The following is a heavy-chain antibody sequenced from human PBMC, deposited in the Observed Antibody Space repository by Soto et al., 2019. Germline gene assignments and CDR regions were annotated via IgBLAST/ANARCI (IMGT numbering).Heavy chain of an antibody. CDR3: TKNKRITIFGVVTPPWYFDL. CDR2: ITWNSGSI. J-gene: IGHJ2*01. Sequence: EVQLVESGGGLVQPGRSLRLSCAASGFTFEDYALHWVRQAPGKGLEWISGITWNSGSIGYADSVKGRFTISRDNAKSSLYLQMNSLRAEDTALYYCTKNKRITIFGVVTPPWYFDLWGRGTLVTVSS. D-gene: IGHD3-3*01. V-gene: IGHV3-9*01. CDR1: GFTFEDYA.